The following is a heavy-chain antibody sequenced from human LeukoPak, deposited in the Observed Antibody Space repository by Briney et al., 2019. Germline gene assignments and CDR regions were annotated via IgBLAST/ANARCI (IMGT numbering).Heavy chain of an antibody. J-gene: IGHJ4*02. CDR1: GFTFSSYA. Sequence: GGSLRLSCAASGFTFSSYAMHWVRQAPGKGLEYVSAISSSGGSTYYANSVKGRFTISRDNSKNTLYLQMGSLRAEDMAVYYCARLGLARTADYWGQGTLVTVSS. D-gene: IGHD3-16*01. V-gene: IGHV3-64*01. CDR2: ISSSGGST. CDR3: ARLGLARTADY.